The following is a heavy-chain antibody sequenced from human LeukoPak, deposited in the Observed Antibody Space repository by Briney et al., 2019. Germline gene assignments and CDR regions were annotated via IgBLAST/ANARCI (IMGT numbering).Heavy chain of an antibody. CDR2: IGAYNGNT. D-gene: IGHD6-13*01. J-gene: IGHJ4*02. CDR3: ARFLDSSWSYYFDY. CDR1: GYTFTSYG. V-gene: IGHV1-18*01. Sequence: ASVKVSCKASGYTFTSYGISWVRQAPGQGLEWMGWIGAYNGNTNYAQKLQGRVTMTTDTSTSTAYMELRSLRSDDTAVYYCARFLDSSWSYYFDYWGQGTLVTVSS.